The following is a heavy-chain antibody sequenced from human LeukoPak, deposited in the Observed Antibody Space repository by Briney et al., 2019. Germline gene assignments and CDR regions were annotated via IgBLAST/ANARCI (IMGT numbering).Heavy chain of an antibody. J-gene: IGHJ4*02. CDR3: ARGYADYGD. Sequence: SETLSLTCAVYGGPFSGYYWSWIRQPPGKGLEWIGYIYYSGSTNYNPSLKSRVTISVDTSKNQFSLKLSSVTAADTAVYYCARGYADYGDWGQGTLVTVSS. CDR1: GGPFSGYY. D-gene: IGHD4-17*01. V-gene: IGHV4-59*01. CDR2: IYYSGST.